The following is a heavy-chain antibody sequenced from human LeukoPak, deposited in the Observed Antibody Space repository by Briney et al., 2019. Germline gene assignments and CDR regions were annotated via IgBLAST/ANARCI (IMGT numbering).Heavy chain of an antibody. CDR1: GFTFSDYY. D-gene: IGHD2-15*01. J-gene: IGHJ6*02. CDR2: ISSSSSTI. CDR3: AKEWMVVAATPDGMDV. Sequence: PEGSLRLSCAASGFTFSDYYMNWIRQAPGKGLEWVSYISSSSSTIYYADSVKGRFTISRDNAKNSLYLQMNSLRAEDTAVYYCAKEWMVVAATPDGMDVWGQGTTVTVSS. V-gene: IGHV3-11*04.